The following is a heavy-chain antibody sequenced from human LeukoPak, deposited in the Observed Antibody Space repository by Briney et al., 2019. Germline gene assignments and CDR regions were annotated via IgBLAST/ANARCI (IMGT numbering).Heavy chain of an antibody. CDR2: ICSAGDT. CDR3: ARAEYFDL. J-gene: IGHJ2*01. V-gene: IGHV3-13*04. CDR1: GFTFSSYD. Sequence: PGGSLRLSCAASGFTFSSYDMHWVRQATGKGLEWVSAICSAGDTYYPGSVKGRFTISRENAKNSLYLQLNSLRAGDTAVYYCARAEYFDLWGRGTLVTVSS.